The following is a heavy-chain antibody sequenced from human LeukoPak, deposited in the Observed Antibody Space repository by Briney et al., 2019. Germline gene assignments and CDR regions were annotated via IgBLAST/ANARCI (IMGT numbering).Heavy chain of an antibody. Sequence: AGGSLRLSCTASGFTFGDYAMSWVRQAPGKGLEWVSGINWNGGSTGYADSVKGRFTISRDNAKNSLYLQMNSLRAEDTALYYCARDQYYDFWSGYSYWGQGTLVTVSP. CDR2: INWNGGST. CDR3: ARDQYYDFWSGYSY. J-gene: IGHJ4*02. V-gene: IGHV3-20*04. CDR1: GFTFGDYA. D-gene: IGHD3-3*01.